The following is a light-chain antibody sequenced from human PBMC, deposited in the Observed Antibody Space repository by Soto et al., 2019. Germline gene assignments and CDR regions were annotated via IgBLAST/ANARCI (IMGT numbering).Light chain of an antibody. CDR1: QSISSW. J-gene: IGKJ1*01. CDR3: QHYENWPRT. V-gene: IGKV1-5*01. Sequence: DIQMTQSPSSLSASVGDTVTITCRASQSISSWLAWYQQKPGKAPKLLIYDASSLESGVPSRFSGSGSGTEFTLTISSLQSEDFAVFYCQHYENWPRTFGPGTKVDIK. CDR2: DAS.